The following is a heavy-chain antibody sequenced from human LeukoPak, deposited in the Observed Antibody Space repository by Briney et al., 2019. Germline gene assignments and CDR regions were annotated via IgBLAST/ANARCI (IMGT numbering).Heavy chain of an antibody. CDR3: AKDPESYYYDSSGSENWFDP. CDR2: ISGSGGST. D-gene: IGHD3-22*01. Sequence: GGSLRLSCAASGFTFSSHAMSWVRQAPGKGLEWVSAISGSGGSTYYADSVKGRFTISRDNSKNTLYLQMNSLRAEDTAVYYCAKDPESYYYDSSGSENWFDPWGQGTLVTVSS. CDR1: GFTFSSHA. J-gene: IGHJ5*02. V-gene: IGHV3-23*01.